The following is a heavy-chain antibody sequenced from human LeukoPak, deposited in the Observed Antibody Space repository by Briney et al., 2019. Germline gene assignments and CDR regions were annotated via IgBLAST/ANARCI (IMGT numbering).Heavy chain of an antibody. CDR1: GHTFTSYA. V-gene: IGHV1-3*01. CDR2: INAGSGNT. CDR3: ARIRVPIAVAGITDSFDY. J-gene: IGHJ4*02. D-gene: IGHD6-19*01. Sequence: GASVKVSCKASGHTFTSYAMHWVRQAPGQRLEWMGWINAGSGNTKYSQKFQGRVTITRDTSASTAYMELSSLRSEDTAVYYCARIRVPIAVAGITDSFDYWGQGTLVTVSS.